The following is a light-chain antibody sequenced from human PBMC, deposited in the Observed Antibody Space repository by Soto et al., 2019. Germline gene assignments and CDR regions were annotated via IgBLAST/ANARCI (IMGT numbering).Light chain of an antibody. V-gene: IGKV1-39*01. CDR3: QQTFGVSYD. Sequence: DIQMTQSPSSLSASIGDRVTFNCRASQTINRTLNWYQQKLGQGPKLLIYAASILQSGVPARFSGAGFGTNFTLTISSLQPEDFATYYCQQTFGVSYDFGPGTRSEIK. CDR1: QTINRT. J-gene: IGKJ2*01. CDR2: AAS.